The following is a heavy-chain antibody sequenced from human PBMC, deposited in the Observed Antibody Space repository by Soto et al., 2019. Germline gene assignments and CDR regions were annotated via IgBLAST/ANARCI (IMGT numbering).Heavy chain of an antibody. V-gene: IGHV3-30*03. CDR2: ISYDGSNK. Sequence: SGGSLRLSCAASGFTFSSCGMHWVRQAPGKGLEWVAVISYDGSNKYYADSVKGRFTISRDNSKNTLYLQMNSLRAEDTAVYYCASPSGVALEYYFDYWGQGTLVTVSS. CDR1: GFTFSSCG. CDR3: ASPSGVALEYYFDY. D-gene: IGHD2-15*01. J-gene: IGHJ4*02.